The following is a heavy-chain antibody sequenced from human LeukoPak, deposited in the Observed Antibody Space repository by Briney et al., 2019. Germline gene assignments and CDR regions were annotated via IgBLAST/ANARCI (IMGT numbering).Heavy chain of an antibody. D-gene: IGHD1-26*01. CDR1: GGSISSGSYY. Sequence: SQTLSLSSTVSGGSISSGSYYWSWIRQHPGKGLEWIGYIYYSGSTYYNPSLKSRVTISVDTSKNQFSLKLSSVTAADTAVYYCASGSYLRHASFDIWGQGTMVTVSS. J-gene: IGHJ3*02. CDR3: ASGSYLRHASFDI. CDR2: IYYSGST. V-gene: IGHV4-31*03.